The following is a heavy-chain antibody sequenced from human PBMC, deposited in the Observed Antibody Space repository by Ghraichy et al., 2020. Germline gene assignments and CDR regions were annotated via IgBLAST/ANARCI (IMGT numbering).Heavy chain of an antibody. D-gene: IGHD6-6*01. CDR1: GDSVFSNRIA. V-gene: IGHV6-1*01. J-gene: IGHJ2*01. Sequence: SQTLSLTCVISGDSVFSNRIAWNRMRPSPSRGLEWLGRTYYRSKWYNEYAASVESRITISADTSKNQFSLHLNSVTPEDTAVYYCARGCCCYSSSSVPDLWGRVTLVAVSS. CDR2: TYYRSKWYN. CDR3: ARGCCCYSSSSVPDL.